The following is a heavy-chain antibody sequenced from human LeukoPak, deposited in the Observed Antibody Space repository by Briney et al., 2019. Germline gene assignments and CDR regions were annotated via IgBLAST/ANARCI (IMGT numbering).Heavy chain of an antibody. D-gene: IGHD2-2*02. CDR2: TSSSGSTI. Sequence: GGSLRLSCAASGFTFSDYYMSWIRQAPGKGLEWVSYTSSSGSTIYYADSVKGRFTISRDNAKNSLYLQMNSLRAEDTAVYYCARDLVSRIVVVPAAILLGYWGQGTLVTVSS. J-gene: IGHJ4*02. CDR1: GFTFSDYY. CDR3: ARDLVSRIVVVPAAILLGY. V-gene: IGHV3-11*01.